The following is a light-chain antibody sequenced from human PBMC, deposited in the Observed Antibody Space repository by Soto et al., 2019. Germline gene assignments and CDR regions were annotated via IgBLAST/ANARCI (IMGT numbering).Light chain of an antibody. Sequence: EIVLTQSPGTLSLSPGERATLSCRASQSVSSTFLAWYQQKPGQAPRLLIFGVSNRATGIPDRFSGSGSGTDFTLTISRLEPEDFAVYYCGQFVSEPPRTLGQGTKVDIK. CDR1: QSVSSTF. CDR3: GQFVSEPPRT. V-gene: IGKV3-20*01. CDR2: GVS. J-gene: IGKJ1*01.